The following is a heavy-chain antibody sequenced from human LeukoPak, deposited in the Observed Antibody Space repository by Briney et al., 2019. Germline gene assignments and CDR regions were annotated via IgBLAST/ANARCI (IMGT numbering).Heavy chain of an antibody. D-gene: IGHD3-16*02. Sequence: SETLSLTCAVYGGSFSGYYWSWIRQPPGKGLEWIGEINHSGSTNYNPSLKSRVTISVDTSKNQFSLKLSSVTAADTAVYYCARGLFYDYIWGSYRYYYYMDVWGKGTTVTVSS. CDR3: ARGLFYDYIWGSYRYYYYMDV. V-gene: IGHV4-34*01. J-gene: IGHJ6*03. CDR2: INHSGST. CDR1: GGSFSGYY.